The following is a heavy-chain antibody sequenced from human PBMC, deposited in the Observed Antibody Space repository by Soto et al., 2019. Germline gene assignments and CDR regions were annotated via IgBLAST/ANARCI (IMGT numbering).Heavy chain of an antibody. CDR3: ARENSSGWYYFDY. J-gene: IGHJ4*02. CDR2: IYYSGST. CDR1: GGSISSYY. V-gene: IGHV4-59*01. D-gene: IGHD6-19*01. Sequence: PSETLSLTCTVSGGSISSYYWSWIRQPPGKGLEWIGYIYYSGSTNYNPSIKGRVTISVDTSKNQFSLKLSSVTAADTAVYYCARENSSGWYYFDYWGQGTLVTVSS.